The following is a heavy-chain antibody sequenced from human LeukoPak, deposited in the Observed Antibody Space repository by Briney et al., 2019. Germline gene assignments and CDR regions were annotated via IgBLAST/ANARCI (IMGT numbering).Heavy chain of an antibody. CDR3: ARDIYDSSGYFVY. D-gene: IGHD3-22*01. V-gene: IGHV3-7*01. CDR2: INQDGSET. J-gene: IGHJ4*02. Sequence: LPGGSLRLSCEASGFTLSNYWMSWVRQAPGKGLEWVANINQDGSETYYVDSVKGRFTISRDNAKNSPHLQMNSLRAEDTAVYYCARDIYDSSGYFVYWGQGTLVTVSS. CDR1: GFTLSNYW.